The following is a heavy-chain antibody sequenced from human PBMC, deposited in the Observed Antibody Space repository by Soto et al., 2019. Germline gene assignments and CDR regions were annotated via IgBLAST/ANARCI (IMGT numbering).Heavy chain of an antibody. D-gene: IGHD3-10*01. CDR3: ARHRGPAPVY. CDR1: DGSISGYY. Sequence: QVQLQESGPGLVKPSETLSLTCTVSDGSISGYYWTWIRQPPGKGLEWVGSLFYGGTTDYNPSLKSRLTMSLDTSKNHFSLKLRSVTAADTAVYYCARHRGPAPVYWGQGTLVTASS. CDR2: LFYGGTT. V-gene: IGHV4-39*01. J-gene: IGHJ4*02.